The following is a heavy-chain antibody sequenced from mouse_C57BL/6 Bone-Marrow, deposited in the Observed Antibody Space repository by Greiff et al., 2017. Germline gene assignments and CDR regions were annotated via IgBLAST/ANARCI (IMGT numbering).Heavy chain of an antibody. J-gene: IGHJ2*01. D-gene: IGHD1-1*02. CDR1: GFSLTSYA. Sequence: VMLVESGPGLVAPSQSLSITCTVSGFSLTSYAISWVRQPPGKGLEWLGVIWTGGGPNYNSALKSRLSISKDKSKSQVFLKMNSLQTDDTARYYWARSYGDYWGQGTTLTVSS. CDR2: IWTGGGP. CDR3: ARSYGDY. V-gene: IGHV2-9-1*01.